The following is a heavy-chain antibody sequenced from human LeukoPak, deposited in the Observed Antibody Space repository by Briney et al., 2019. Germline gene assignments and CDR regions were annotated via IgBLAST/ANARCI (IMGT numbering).Heavy chain of an antibody. D-gene: IGHD3-22*01. CDR2: IKHDGSEK. V-gene: IGHV3-7*01. CDR3: ATRPRSDYYFAVFDY. Sequence: GGSLRLSCAASGFMFSGFWMTWVRQAPGKGLEWVANIKHDGSEKNYVDSVKGRFTISRDNAKNSLYLQMNSLGGEDTAVYYCATRPRSDYYFAVFDYWGQGTLVTVSS. J-gene: IGHJ4*02. CDR1: GFMFSGFW.